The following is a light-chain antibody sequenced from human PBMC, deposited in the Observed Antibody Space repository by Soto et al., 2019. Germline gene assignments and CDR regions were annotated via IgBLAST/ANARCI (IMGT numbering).Light chain of an antibody. CDR2: DVN. J-gene: IGLJ3*02. Sequence: QSARTQPPSASGSPGQSLPISCTGTSSAVGAHNYVSWYQQNPGKAPKLMLYDVNKRPSRVPDRLSGSNSVNTASLTVPGLQAEDVADYYCSSYAGGNNWVFGGGTK. V-gene: IGLV2-8*01. CDR1: SSAVGAHNY. CDR3: SSYAGGNNWV.